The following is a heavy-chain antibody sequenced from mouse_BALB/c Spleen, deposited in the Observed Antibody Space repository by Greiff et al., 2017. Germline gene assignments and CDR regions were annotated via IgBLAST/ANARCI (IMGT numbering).Heavy chain of an antibody. CDR1: GFTFSSYT. CDR3: ARTYGNPYAMDY. J-gene: IGHJ4*01. D-gene: IGHD2-1*01. CDR2: ISNGGGST. Sequence: EVKVVESGGGLVQPGGSLKLSCAASGFTFSSYTMSWVRQTPEKRLEWVAYISNGGGSTYYPDTVKGRFTISRDNAKNTLYLQMSSLKSEDTAMYYCARTYGNPYAMDYWGQGTSVTVSS. V-gene: IGHV5-12-2*01.